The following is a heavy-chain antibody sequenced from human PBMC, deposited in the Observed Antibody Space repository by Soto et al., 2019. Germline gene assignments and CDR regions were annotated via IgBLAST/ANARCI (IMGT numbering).Heavy chain of an antibody. CDR2: ISAYNGNT. CDR3: ARDHPETYYSWWFDP. V-gene: IGHV1-18*04. Sequence: QVQLVQSGAEVKKPGASVMVSCKASGYTFTSYGISWVRQAPGQGLERMGWISAYNGNTNCAQKLQGRVTMTTDTSTSTAYMELRSLRSDDTAVYYCARDHPETYYSWWFDPWGQGTLVTVSS. J-gene: IGHJ5*02. D-gene: IGHD4-4*01. CDR1: GYTFTSYG.